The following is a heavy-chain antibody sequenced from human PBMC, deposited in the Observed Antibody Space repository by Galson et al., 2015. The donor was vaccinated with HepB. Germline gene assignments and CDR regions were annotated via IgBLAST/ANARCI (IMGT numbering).Heavy chain of an antibody. CDR3: ARDQGQTAVTTGDSMDV. Sequence: SVKVSCKASGHTFTGYYMHWVRQAPGQGLEWMGWIDPKNGGTNYAQKFQGWVTMTRDTSISTAYMELNRLTSDDTAVYYCARDQGQTAVTTGDSMDVWGQGTTVTVSS. CDR1: GHTFTGYY. CDR2: IDPKNGGT. J-gene: IGHJ6*02. D-gene: IGHD4-17*01. V-gene: IGHV1-2*04.